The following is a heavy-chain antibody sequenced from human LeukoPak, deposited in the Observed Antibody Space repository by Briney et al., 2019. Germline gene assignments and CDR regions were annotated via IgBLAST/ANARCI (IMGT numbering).Heavy chain of an antibody. CDR2: FDSETGET. CDR3: ATMTTLVSGNEY. D-gene: IGHD1-26*01. CDR1: GYTLTESS. J-gene: IGHJ4*02. Sequence: ASVKVSCKVYGYTLTESSMHWVRQAPGKGLEWMGNFDSETGETIYTQKFQGRVTMTEDTSTETIYMELSGLKSEDTAVYYCATMTTLVSGNEYWGQGTLVSAS. V-gene: IGHV1-24*01.